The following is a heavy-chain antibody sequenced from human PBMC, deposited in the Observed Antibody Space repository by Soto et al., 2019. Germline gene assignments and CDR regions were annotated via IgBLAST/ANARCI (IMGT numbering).Heavy chain of an antibody. J-gene: IGHJ6*02. CDR1: DDSISSGSYS. CDR3: ARGLRANRGRDYYGMDV. Sequence: QVQLQESGPGLVKPSQTLSLTCTVSDDSISSGSYSWSWLRPHQGEGLVWIGYIFYSGRTYSNPSIKSRLTVSVDASAKQFSLSLSSVPAADTAVDYCARGLRANRGRDYYGMDVWGQGTTVTVSS. D-gene: IGHD3-10*01. V-gene: IGHV4-31*03. CDR2: IFYSGRT.